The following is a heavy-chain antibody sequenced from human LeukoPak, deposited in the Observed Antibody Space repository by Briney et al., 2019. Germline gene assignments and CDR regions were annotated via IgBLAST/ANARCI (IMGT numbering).Heavy chain of an antibody. J-gene: IGHJ4*02. CDR1: GYTFTGYY. CDR2: INPNSGGT. D-gene: IGHD2/OR15-2a*01. CDR3: ARSGFFNTFPLDY. Sequence: GALVTVSCKASGYTFTGYYMHWVRQAPGQGLEWMGWINPNSGGTNYAQKFQGRVSMTRDTSITTAYMELSSLTSEDTAVYYCARSGFFNTFPLDYWGQGTLVTVSS. V-gene: IGHV1-2*02.